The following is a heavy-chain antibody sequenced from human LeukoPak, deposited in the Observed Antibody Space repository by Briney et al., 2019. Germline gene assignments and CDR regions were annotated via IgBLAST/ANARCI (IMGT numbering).Heavy chain of an antibody. CDR2: IYHSGST. CDR3: ARAGLHFDY. D-gene: IGHD7-27*01. Sequence: SETLSLTCAVSGGSISSGGYSWSWIRQPPGKGLEWIGYIYHSGSTYYNPSLKSRVTISVDRSKNQFSLKLSSVTAADTAVYYCARAGLHFDYWGQGTLATVSS. V-gene: IGHV4-30-2*01. CDR1: GGSISSGGYS. J-gene: IGHJ4*02.